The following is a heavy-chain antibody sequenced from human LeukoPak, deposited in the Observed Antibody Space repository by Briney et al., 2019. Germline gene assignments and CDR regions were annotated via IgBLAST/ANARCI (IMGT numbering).Heavy chain of an antibody. CDR2: ISNGGGST. CDR1: GFTFSSYA. CDR3: AKYGSGSYHPFDY. D-gene: IGHD3-10*01. J-gene: IGHJ4*02. Sequence: KAGGSLRLSCAASGFTFSSYAMSSVRQAPGKGLEWVSAISNGGGSTYYADSVKGRFTISRDNSKNTLYLRMNSLRAEDTAVYYCAKYGSGSYHPFDYWGQGTLVTVSS. V-gene: IGHV3-23*01.